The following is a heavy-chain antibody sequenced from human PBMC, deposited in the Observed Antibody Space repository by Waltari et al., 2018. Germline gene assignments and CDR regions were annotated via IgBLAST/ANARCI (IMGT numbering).Heavy chain of an antibody. J-gene: IGHJ4*02. CDR3: ARRQSGSYNPFDY. D-gene: IGHD1-26*01. Sequence: QVQLVQSGAEVKKPGSSVKVSCKASGGTFSSYAISWVRQAPGQGLEWMGGSIPSIGTANYAQKFQGRVTITTDESTSTAYMELSSLRSEDTAVYYCARRQSGSYNPFDYWGQGTLVTVSS. CDR2: SIPSIGTA. CDR1: GGTFSSYA. V-gene: IGHV1-69*05.